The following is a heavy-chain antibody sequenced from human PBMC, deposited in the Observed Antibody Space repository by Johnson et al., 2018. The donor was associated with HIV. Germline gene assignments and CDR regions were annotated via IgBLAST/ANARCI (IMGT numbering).Heavy chain of an antibody. CDR2: ISYDGSNE. CDR3: ARGMAQIAFDI. J-gene: IGHJ3*02. D-gene: IGHD5-24*01. V-gene: IGHV3-30*04. CDR1: GFTFSSYA. Sequence: QVQLVESGGGVVQPGRSLRLSCAASGFTFSSYAMHWVRQAPGKGLAWVAVISYDGSNEYYADSVKGRFTISRDNSKNTLYLQMNSLRAEDTAVYYCARGMAQIAFDIWGQGTMVTVSS.